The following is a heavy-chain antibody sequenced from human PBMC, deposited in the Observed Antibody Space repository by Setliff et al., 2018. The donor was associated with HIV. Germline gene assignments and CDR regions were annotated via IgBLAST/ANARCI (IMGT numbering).Heavy chain of an antibody. CDR3: AKDRGDHWLLFDY. CDR1: GFTFSTYH. CDR2: ITQDGSDK. J-gene: IGHJ4*02. V-gene: IGHV3-7*03. Sequence: GGSLRLSCAASGFTFSTYHMSWVRQAPGKGLEWVAKITQDGSDKHYVDSVKGRFTISRDNAENSVHLQMNSLRAEDTAVYYCAKDRGDHWLLFDYWGQGTLVTVSS. D-gene: IGHD3-10*01.